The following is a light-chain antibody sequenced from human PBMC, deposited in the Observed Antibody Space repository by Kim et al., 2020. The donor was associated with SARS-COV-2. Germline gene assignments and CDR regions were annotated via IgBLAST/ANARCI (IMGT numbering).Light chain of an antibody. CDR3: NSRDSNDYVV. Sequence: VALGQTVRITCQGDSLRSYYAPWYQQKPGQAPIPVIYGKNNRPSGIPDRFSGSSSGNTASLTITGTQAGDEADYYCNSRDSNDYVVFGGGTKLTVL. V-gene: IGLV3-19*01. CDR2: GKN. CDR1: SLRSYY. J-gene: IGLJ2*01.